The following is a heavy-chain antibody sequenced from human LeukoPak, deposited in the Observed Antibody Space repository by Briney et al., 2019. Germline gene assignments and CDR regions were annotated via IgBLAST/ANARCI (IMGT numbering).Heavy chain of an antibody. CDR3: ARQGSLLWFGDPKYYFDY. D-gene: IGHD3-10*01. CDR1: GFTFRSYS. V-gene: IGHV3-21*01. Sequence: GGSLRLFCAASGFTFRSYSMNWVRQAPGKGLEWVSSISSSSSYIYYAGSVKGRFTISRDNAKNSLYLQMNSLRAEDTAVYYCARQGSLLWFGDPKYYFDYWGQGTLVTVSS. J-gene: IGHJ4*02. CDR2: ISSSSSYI.